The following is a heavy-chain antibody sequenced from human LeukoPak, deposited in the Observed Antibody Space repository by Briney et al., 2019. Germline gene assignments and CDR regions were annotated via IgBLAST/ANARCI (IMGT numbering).Heavy chain of an antibody. D-gene: IGHD2-2*01. CDR2: ISSARGSI. J-gene: IGHJ4*02. CDR3: ARLPAYCSSTSCYYDY. Sequence: GGSLRLSCAASGFTFSSYSMNWVRQAPGKGLEWVSYISSARGSIYYADSVKGRFTISRDNAKNSLFLQMNSLRAEDTAVYYCARLPAYCSSTSCYYDYWGQGTLVTVSS. CDR1: GFTFSSYS. V-gene: IGHV3-48*04.